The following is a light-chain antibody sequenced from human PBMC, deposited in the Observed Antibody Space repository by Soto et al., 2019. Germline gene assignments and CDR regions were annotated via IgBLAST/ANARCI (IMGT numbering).Light chain of an antibody. V-gene: IGKV3-11*01. Sequence: EIVLTQSPDTLSLSPGERAVFSCRASQSVGSNLAWYQHKPGQAPRLLIYDASKRATGIPARFSGSGSGTDFTLTISSLEPEDYAVYICQQRSKWPVTFGPGTTVDIK. CDR1: QSVGSN. CDR3: QQRSKWPVT. CDR2: DAS. J-gene: IGKJ3*01.